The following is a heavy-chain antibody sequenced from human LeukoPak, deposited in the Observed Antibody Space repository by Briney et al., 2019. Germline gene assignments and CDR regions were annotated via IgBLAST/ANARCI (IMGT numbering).Heavy chain of an antibody. D-gene: IGHD5-18*01. CDR1: GFTFSSYG. J-gene: IGHJ6*02. CDR2: ISYDGSNK. V-gene: IGHV3-30*18. CDR3: AKDRRGYSYGPYYYYGMDV. Sequence: GRSLRLSCAASGFTFSSYGMHWVRQAPGKGLEWVAVISYDGSNKYYEDSVKGRFTISRDNSKNTLYLQMNSLRAEDTAVYYCAKDRRGYSYGPYYYYGMDVWGQGTTVTVSS.